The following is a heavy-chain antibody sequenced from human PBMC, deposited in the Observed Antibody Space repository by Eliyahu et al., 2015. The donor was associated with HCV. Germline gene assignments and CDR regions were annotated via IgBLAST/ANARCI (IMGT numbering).Heavy chain of an antibody. D-gene: IGHD6-25*01. J-gene: IGHJ3*01. CDR2: ISGRGGDT. Sequence: EVQLLESGGGLVQPXGSLRLSCAASGFTXSSYAMGWVRQAPGKGLDWASXISGRGGDTYHADAVKGRFTISRDNSNNMLFLQMNSLRAEDTAIYYCARVGYDAFDVWGQGTMVAVSS. CDR3: ARVGYDAFDV. CDR1: GFTXSSYA. V-gene: IGHV3-23*01.